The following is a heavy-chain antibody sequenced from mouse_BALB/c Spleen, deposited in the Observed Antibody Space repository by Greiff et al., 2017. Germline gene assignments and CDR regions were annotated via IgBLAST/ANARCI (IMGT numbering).Heavy chain of an antibody. V-gene: IGHV5-6-3*01. CDR1: GFTFSSYG. CDR3: ARARFAY. J-gene: IGHJ3*01. Sequence: EVKLVESGGGLVQPGGSLKLSCAASGFTFSSYGMSWVRQTPDKRLELVATINSNGGSTYYPDSVKGRFTISRDNAKNTLYLQMSSLKSEDTAMNYCARARFAYWGQGTLVTVSA. CDR2: INSNGGST.